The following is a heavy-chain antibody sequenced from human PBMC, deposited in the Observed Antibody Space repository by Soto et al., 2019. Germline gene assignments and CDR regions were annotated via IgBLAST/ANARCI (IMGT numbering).Heavy chain of an antibody. V-gene: IGHV1-69*01. CDR1: GGTFSSYA. Sequence: QVQLVQSGAEVKKPGSSVKVSCKASGGTFSSYAISWVRQAPGQGLEWRGGIIPISDTRNSAQKCQGRVTITADESTSTAYMELSSLRSEDTAVYYCARSQGSSTSLEIYYYYYYGMDVWGQGTTVTVSS. J-gene: IGHJ6*02. CDR2: IIPISDTR. CDR3: ARSQGSSTSLEIYYYYYYGMDV. D-gene: IGHD2-2*01.